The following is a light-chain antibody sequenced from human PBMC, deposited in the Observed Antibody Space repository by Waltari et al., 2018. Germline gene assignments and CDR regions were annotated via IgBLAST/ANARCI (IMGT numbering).Light chain of an antibody. CDR1: QDVKNY. Sequence: VIWVTQSPSLLSASTGDTVSITCRTSQDVKNYFAWYRQKPGKAPELLIYTATFLQTGVPSRFSGSESGTDFTLTITSLQSEDFATYFCQQNYAFPRTFGQGTKVEVK. J-gene: IGKJ1*01. V-gene: IGKV1D-8*01. CDR3: QQNYAFPRT. CDR2: TAT.